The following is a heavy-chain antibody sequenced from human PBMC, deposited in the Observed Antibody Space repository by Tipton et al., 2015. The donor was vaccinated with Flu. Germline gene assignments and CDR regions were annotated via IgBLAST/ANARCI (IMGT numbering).Heavy chain of an antibody. D-gene: IGHD6-6*01. V-gene: IGHV4-38-2*02. CDR3: AREGRREQLALDY. J-gene: IGHJ4*02. Sequence: TLSLTCTVSGYFISSSYYWGWIRQPPGKGLEWIGSIYYSGSTYYNPSLKSRVTISVDTSKNQFSLKLSSVTAADTAVYYCAREGRREQLALDYWGQGTLVTVSS. CDR1: GYFISSSYY. CDR2: IYYSGST.